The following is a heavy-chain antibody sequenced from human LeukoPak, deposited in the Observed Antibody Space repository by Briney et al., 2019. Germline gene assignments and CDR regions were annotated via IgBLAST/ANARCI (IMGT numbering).Heavy chain of an antibody. CDR1: GFSFSSYW. J-gene: IGHJ4*02. CDR2: INQLGSEK. Sequence: PGGSLRLSCEGSGFSFSSYWMSWVRQAPGKGLEWVANINQLGSEKYYVDSVKGRFTISRDNAKNSLNLRLNSLRVEDTAVYYCARADWGSVDYWGQGTLVTVSS. CDR3: ARADWGSVDY. D-gene: IGHD7-27*01. V-gene: IGHV3-7*01.